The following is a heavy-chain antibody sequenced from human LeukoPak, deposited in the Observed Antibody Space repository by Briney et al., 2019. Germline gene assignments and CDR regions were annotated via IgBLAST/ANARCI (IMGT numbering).Heavy chain of an antibody. CDR2: LGGSGVNT. J-gene: IGHJ4*02. CDR3: ARDIVGTSQFDY. CDR1: GFTFSSYA. Sequence: GGSLRLSCAASGFTFSSYAMSWVRQAPGKGLEWVSTLGGSGVNTFYSDSVKGRFTISRDKSKNTLYLQMNSLRAEDTAVYYGARDIVGTSQFDYWGQGTLVTVSS. V-gene: IGHV3-23*01. D-gene: IGHD1-26*01.